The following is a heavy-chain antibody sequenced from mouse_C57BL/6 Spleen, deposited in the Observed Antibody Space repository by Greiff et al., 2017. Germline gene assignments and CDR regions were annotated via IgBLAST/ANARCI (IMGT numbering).Heavy chain of an antibody. CDR2: ISSGSSTI. CDR1: GFAFSDYG. Sequence: EVMLVESGGGLVKPGGSLKLSCAASGFAFSDYGMHWVRQAPEKGLEWVAYISSGSSTIYYADTVKGRFTISRDNAKNTLFLQLTSLRSEDTAMYYCARGADGGDYFDYWGQGTTLTVSS. CDR3: ARGADGGDYFDY. V-gene: IGHV5-17*01. J-gene: IGHJ2*01.